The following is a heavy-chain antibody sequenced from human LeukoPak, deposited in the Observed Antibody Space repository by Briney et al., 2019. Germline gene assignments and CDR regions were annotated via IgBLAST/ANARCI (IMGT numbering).Heavy chain of an antibody. Sequence: GEPLKISCKGSGYSFTSYWIGWVRQMPGKGLEWMGIIYPGDSDTRYSPSFQGQVTISADKSISTAYLQWSSLKASDTAMYYCARHDRRHYYGSGSYSGMDVWGQGTTVTVSS. J-gene: IGHJ6*02. CDR2: IYPGDSDT. D-gene: IGHD3-10*01. V-gene: IGHV5-51*01. CDR3: ARHDRRHYYGSGSYSGMDV. CDR1: GYSFTSYW.